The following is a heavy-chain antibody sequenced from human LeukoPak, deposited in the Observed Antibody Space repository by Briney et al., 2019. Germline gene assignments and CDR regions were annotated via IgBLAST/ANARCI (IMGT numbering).Heavy chain of an antibody. J-gene: IGHJ4*02. CDR3: ARDLTWIRWDY. Sequence: GGSLRLSCAASGFTFSTYNMNWVRQAPGKGLEWVSHITSSSTNIYYADSVKGRFTISRDNSKNTLYLQMNSLRAEDTAVYYCARDLTWIRWDYWGQGTLVTVSS. CDR2: ITSSSTNI. D-gene: IGHD5-18*01. V-gene: IGHV3-48*01. CDR1: GFTFSTYN.